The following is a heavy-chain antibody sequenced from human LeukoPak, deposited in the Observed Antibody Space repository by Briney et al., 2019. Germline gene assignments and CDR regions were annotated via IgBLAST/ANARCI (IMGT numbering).Heavy chain of an antibody. V-gene: IGHV3-7*01. Sequence: GGSLRLSCVASAFTFTNNALTLVRQAPGKGLEWVANIKQDGGEKYYVDSVKGRFTISRDNAKKSLYLQMNSLTAEDTAVYFCARVDGYCSSTSCYGEYYYYGLDVWGRGTTVTVSS. CDR3: ARVDGYCSSTSCYGEYYYYGLDV. J-gene: IGHJ6*02. CDR2: IKQDGGEK. D-gene: IGHD2-2*01. CDR1: AFTFTNNA.